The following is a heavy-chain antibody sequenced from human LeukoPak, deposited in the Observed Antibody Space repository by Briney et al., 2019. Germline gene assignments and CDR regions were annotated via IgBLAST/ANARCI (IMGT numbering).Heavy chain of an antibody. CDR1: GGYISSYY. CDR3: ARDLSGSSFDAFDI. CDR2: IYTSGST. Sequence: SETLSLTCIVSGGYISSYYWSWIRQPAGKGLEWIGHIYTSGSTKYNPLFKSRVTMSVDTSKNQFSLKLSSVTAADTAVYYCARDLSGSSFDAFDIWGQGTMVTVSS. D-gene: IGHD1-26*01. J-gene: IGHJ3*02. V-gene: IGHV4-4*07.